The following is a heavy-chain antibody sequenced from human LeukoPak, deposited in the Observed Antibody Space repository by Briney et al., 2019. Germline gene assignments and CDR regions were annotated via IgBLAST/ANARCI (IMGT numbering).Heavy chain of an antibody. V-gene: IGHV1-18*01. J-gene: IGHJ3*02. CDR3: ARDPYYYDSSGYYYGAFDI. Sequence: GASVKVSCKASGYTFTSYGISWVRQAPGQGLEWMGWISAYNGNTNYAQKLQGRVTMTTDTSTSTAYMELRSLRSDDTAVYYCARDPYYYDSSGYYYGAFDIWGQGTMVTVSS. CDR2: ISAYNGNT. D-gene: IGHD3-22*01. CDR1: GYTFTSYG.